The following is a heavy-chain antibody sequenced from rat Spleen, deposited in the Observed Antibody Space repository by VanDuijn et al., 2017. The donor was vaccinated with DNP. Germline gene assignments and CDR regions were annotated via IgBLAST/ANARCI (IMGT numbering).Heavy chain of an antibody. V-gene: IGHV2S8*01. D-gene: IGHD3-2*01. J-gene: IGHJ2*01. CDR2: IWSGGST. CDR1: GFSLTSYG. Sequence: QVQLKESGPGLVQPSRTLSLTCTASGFSLTSYGVSWVRQSPGKGLEWIAAIWSGGSTYYNSDLKSRLIISRDTSKSQVLLKMNSLQTEDTAMYFCARWHPDYFDYWGRGVMVTVSS. CDR3: ARWHPDYFDY.